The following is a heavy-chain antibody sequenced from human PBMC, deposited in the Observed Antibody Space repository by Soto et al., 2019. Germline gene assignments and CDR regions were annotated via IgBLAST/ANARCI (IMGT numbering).Heavy chain of an antibody. J-gene: IGHJ4*02. CDR2: MDPKSGNT. Sequence: QVKLVQSGAEVKKPGASVKVSCKASGYTFTNYDINWVRQAPGQGLEWMGWMDPKSGNTDYAQKFQGRVTITRNTSISTAYLEVSSLSSEDTAVYFCARGRGWRDYWGQGTLVTVSS. V-gene: IGHV1-8*01. CDR1: GYTFTNYD. D-gene: IGHD2-15*01. CDR3: ARGRGWRDY.